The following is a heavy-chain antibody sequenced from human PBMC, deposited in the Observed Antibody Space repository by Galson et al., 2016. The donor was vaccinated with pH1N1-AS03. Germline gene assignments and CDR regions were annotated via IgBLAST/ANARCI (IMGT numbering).Heavy chain of an antibody. Sequence: SLRLSCAASGFTFSTYAMSWVRQAPGKGLEWVSSISGADLSTYYADSVKGRFTVSRDNSKNTLYLQMNGLRAEDTAIYYCANPRASGTTMVTRLDYWGQGTLVTVSP. V-gene: IGHV3-23*01. CDR1: GFTFSTYA. CDR2: ISGADLST. J-gene: IGHJ4*02. D-gene: IGHD5-18*01. CDR3: ANPRASGTTMVTRLDY.